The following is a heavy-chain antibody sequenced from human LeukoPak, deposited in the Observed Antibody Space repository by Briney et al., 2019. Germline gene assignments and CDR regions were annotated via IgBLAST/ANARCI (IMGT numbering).Heavy chain of an antibody. CDR2: IIPIFGTA. D-gene: IGHD1-26*01. CDR3: ATDKRVVRATILFVDAFDI. Sequence: SSVKVSCKASGGTFSSYAISWVRQAPGQGLEWMGGIIPIFGTANYAQKFQGRVTMTEDTSTDTAYMELSSLRSEDTAVYYCATDKRVVRATILFVDAFDIWGQGTMVTVSS. V-gene: IGHV1-69*06. CDR1: GGTFSSYA. J-gene: IGHJ3*02.